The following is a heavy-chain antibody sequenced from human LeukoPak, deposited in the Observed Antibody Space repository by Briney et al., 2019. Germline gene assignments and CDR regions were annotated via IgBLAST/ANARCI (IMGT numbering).Heavy chain of an antibody. CDR2: ISGSGGST. Sequence: GGSLRLSCAASGFTVSSNYMSWVRQAPGKGLEWVSAISGSGGSTYYADSVKGRFTISRDNSKNTLYLQMNSLRAEDTAVYYCAKNYYDSSGYQNWFDPWGQGTLVTVSS. D-gene: IGHD3-22*01. CDR3: AKNYYDSSGYQNWFDP. CDR1: GFTVSSNY. V-gene: IGHV3-23*01. J-gene: IGHJ5*02.